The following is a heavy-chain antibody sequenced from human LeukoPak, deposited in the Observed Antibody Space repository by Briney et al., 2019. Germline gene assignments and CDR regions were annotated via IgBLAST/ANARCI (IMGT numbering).Heavy chain of an antibody. CDR1: GFTFSSYA. CDR3: AKLAEVGARDY. Sequence: PGGSLRLSCAASGFTFSSYAMHWVRQAPGKGLEWVAFIRYDGSNKYYADSVKGRFTISRDNSKNTLYLQMNSLRAEDTAVYYCAKLAEVGARDYWGQGTLVTVSS. J-gene: IGHJ4*02. CDR2: IRYDGSNK. D-gene: IGHD1-26*01. V-gene: IGHV3-30*02.